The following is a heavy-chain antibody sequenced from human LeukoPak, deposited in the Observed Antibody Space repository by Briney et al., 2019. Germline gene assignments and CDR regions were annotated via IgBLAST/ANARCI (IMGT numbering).Heavy chain of an antibody. Sequence: ASVKVSCKASGYTFTGYYMHWVRQAPGQGLEWMGWINPNSGGTNYAQKFQGRVTMTRDTSISTAYMELSRLRSDDTAEYYCARYTRGGNSYYYYYFMYVWGKGTTVTVSS. D-gene: IGHD4-23*01. CDR1: GYTFTGYY. V-gene: IGHV1-2*02. CDR3: ARYTRGGNSYYYYYFMYV. J-gene: IGHJ6*03. CDR2: INPNSGGT.